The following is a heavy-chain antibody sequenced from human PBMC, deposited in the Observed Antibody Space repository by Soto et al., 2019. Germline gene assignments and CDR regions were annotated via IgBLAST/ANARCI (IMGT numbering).Heavy chain of an antibody. CDR1: GYIFMSYG. CDR2: FTADDGDP. D-gene: IGHD7-27*01. J-gene: IGHJ4*02. V-gene: IGHV1-18*01. CDR3: ARRTLGSAIGVDDY. Sequence: QVQLVQSGAEVKRPGASVKVSCKASGYIFMSYGITWVRQAPGQGLKWMGCFTADDGDPNSAQKFQRRGTMTTDTSTPTASMELRSLRSDDTAISYCARRTLGSAIGVDDYWGQGTLVPVSS.